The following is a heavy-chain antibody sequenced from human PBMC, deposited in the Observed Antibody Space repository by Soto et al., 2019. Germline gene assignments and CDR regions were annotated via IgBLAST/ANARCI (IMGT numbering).Heavy chain of an antibody. Sequence: PSETLSLTCTVSGGSISSSSYYWGWIRQPPGKGLEWIGSIYYSGSTYYNPSLKSRVTISVDTSKNQFSLKLSSVTAADTAVYYCAPRTTKSRSPFDPWGQGTLVTVSS. V-gene: IGHV4-39*01. D-gene: IGHD2-8*01. CDR2: IYYSGST. CDR3: APRTTKSRSPFDP. J-gene: IGHJ5*02. CDR1: GGSISSSSYY.